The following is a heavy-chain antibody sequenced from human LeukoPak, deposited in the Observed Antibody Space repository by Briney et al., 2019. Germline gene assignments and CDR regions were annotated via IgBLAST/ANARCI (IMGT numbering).Heavy chain of an antibody. D-gene: IGHD1-26*01. CDR1: GFTFSSYG. V-gene: IGHV3-30*02. CDR2: IRYDGSNK. CDR3: ARQRGSYYTFDY. Sequence: PGGSLRLSCAASGFTFSSYGMHWVRQAPGKGLEWVAFIRYDGSNKYYADPVKGRFTISRDNSKNTLYLQMNSLRAEDTAVYYCARQRGSYYTFDYWGQGTLVTVSS. J-gene: IGHJ4*02.